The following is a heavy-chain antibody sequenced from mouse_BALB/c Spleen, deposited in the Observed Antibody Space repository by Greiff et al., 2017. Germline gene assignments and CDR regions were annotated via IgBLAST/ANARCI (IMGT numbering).Heavy chain of an antibody. Sequence: VQLQQSGPELVKPGASVRISCKASGYTFTSYYIHWVKQRPGQGLEWIGWIYPGNVNTKYNEKFKGKATLTADKSSSTAYMQLSSLTSEDSAVYFCARYDGYYYWYFDVWGAGTTVTVSS. CDR2: IYPGNVNT. V-gene: IGHV1S56*01. D-gene: IGHD2-3*01. J-gene: IGHJ1*01. CDR3: ARYDGYYYWYFDV. CDR1: GYTFTSYY.